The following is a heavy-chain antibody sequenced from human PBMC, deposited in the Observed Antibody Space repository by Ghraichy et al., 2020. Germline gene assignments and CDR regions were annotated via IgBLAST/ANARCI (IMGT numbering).Heavy chain of an antibody. V-gene: IGHV6-1*01. Sequence: SETLSLTCAISGDSVSSNSAAWNWIRQSPSRGLEWLGRTYYRSKWYNDYAVSVKSRITINPDTSKNQFSLQLNSVTPEDTAVYYCARDPAPVNYYDSSGTYGMDVWGQGTTVTVSS. J-gene: IGHJ6*02. CDR2: TYYRSKWYN. CDR1: GDSVSSNSAA. CDR3: ARDPAPVNYYDSSGTYGMDV. D-gene: IGHD3-22*01.